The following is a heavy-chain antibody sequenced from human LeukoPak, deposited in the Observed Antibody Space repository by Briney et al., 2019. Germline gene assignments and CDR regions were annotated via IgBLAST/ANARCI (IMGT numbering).Heavy chain of an antibody. J-gene: IGHJ6*02. Sequence: QAGRSLRLSCAASGFTFSSYAMHWVRQAPGKGLEWVAAISYDGSNKYYADSVKGRFTISRDNSKNTLYLQMNSLRAEDTAVYYCARDKANCDFWSGYLSELYGMDVWGQGTTVTVSS. CDR3: ARDKANCDFWSGYLSELYGMDV. D-gene: IGHD3-3*01. CDR2: ISYDGSNK. CDR1: GFTFSSYA. V-gene: IGHV3-30-3*01.